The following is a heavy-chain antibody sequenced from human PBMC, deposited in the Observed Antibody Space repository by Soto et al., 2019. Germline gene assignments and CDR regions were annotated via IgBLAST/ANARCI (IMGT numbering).Heavy chain of an antibody. Sequence: LRLSCAASGFTFSNFAMSWVRHAPGKRLEWVSSISSSSSYIYYADSVKGRFTISRDNAKNSLYLQMDSLRAEDTAVYYCARDFNWNYGGRSYYGMDVWGQGTTVTVSS. V-gene: IGHV3-21*01. CDR1: GFTFSNFA. CDR3: ARDFNWNYGGRSYYGMDV. D-gene: IGHD1-7*01. J-gene: IGHJ6*02. CDR2: ISSSSSYI.